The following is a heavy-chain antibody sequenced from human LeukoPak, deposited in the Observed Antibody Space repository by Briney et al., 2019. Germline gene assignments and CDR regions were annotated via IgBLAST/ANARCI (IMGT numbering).Heavy chain of an antibody. V-gene: IGHV3-21*01. CDR3: ARHRGDCICGSGGGAVDT. CDR1: GFTFSNYN. D-gene: IGHD2-15*01. CDR2: ISESSSYI. Sequence: PGGSLRLSCAASGFTFSNYNMNWVRQAPGKGLEWVSSISESSSYIFQADSVKGRFTISRDNTKNSLYLQMNSLRVEDTAVYYCARHRGDCICGSGGGAVDTWGDGDLVTASS. J-gene: IGHJ5*01.